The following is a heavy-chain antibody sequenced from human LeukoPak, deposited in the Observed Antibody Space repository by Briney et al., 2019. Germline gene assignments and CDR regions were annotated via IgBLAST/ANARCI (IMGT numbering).Heavy chain of an antibody. J-gene: IGHJ6*02. Sequence: PGGSLRLSCAASGFTFSSYEMNWVRQAPGKGLEWVSYISSSGSTIYYADSVKGRFTISRDNAKNSLYLQMNSLRAEDTAVYYCARDRFVVVPAASAYYYGMDVWGQGTTVTVS. CDR2: ISSSGSTI. CDR3: ARDRFVVVPAASAYYYGMDV. D-gene: IGHD2-2*01. CDR1: GFTFSSYE. V-gene: IGHV3-48*03.